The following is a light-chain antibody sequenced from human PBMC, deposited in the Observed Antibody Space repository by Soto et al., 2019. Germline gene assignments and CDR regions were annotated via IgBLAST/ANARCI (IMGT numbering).Light chain of an antibody. CDR2: GAS. Sequence: EIVMTQSPATLSVSLGERATLSCRASQSVSSNLAWYQHKPGQAPRLLIYGASTRATGIPARFSGSGSGTEFTLTISSLQSEDFAVCCQSYGRSPLGGGTEVDIK. V-gene: IGKV3D-15*01. CDR3: SYGRSP. CDR1: QSVSSN. J-gene: IGKJ4*01.